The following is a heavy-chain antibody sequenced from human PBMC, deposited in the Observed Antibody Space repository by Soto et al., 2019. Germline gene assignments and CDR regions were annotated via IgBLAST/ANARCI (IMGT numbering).Heavy chain of an antibody. CDR1: GFTFSTYG. CDR3: AKDTYYDFWSGYYYYYGMDV. Sequence: GGSLRLSCAASGFTFSTYGMHWVRQAPGKGLEWVAVISYDGSNKYYADSVKGRFTISRDNSKNTLYLQMSSLRAEDTAVFYCAKDTYYDFWSGYYYYYGMDVWGQGTTVTVSS. D-gene: IGHD3-3*01. V-gene: IGHV3-30*18. CDR2: ISYDGSNK. J-gene: IGHJ6*02.